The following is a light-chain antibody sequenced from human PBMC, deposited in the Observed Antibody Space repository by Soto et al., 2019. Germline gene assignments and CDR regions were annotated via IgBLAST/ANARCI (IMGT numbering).Light chain of an antibody. Sequence: QSALTQPASVSGSPGQSITISCSGTTSDVGGYDVVSWYQQHPGKAPKLMIFEVNQRPSGVSDRFSGSKSGNTASLTISGLQAGDEAEYYCCSFAGSSTFWVFGGGTKPTVL. CDR3: CSFAGSSTFWV. CDR1: TSDVGGYDV. V-gene: IGLV2-23*02. J-gene: IGLJ3*02. CDR2: EVN.